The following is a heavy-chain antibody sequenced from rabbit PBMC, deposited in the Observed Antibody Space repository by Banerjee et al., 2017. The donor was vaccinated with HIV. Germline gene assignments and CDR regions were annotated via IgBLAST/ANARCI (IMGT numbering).Heavy chain of an antibody. Sequence: QEQLVESGGGLVQPEGSLTLTCTASGFSFSSSYWICWVRQAPGKGLEWIACIYTGSSDITYYASWAKGRFTISKASSTTVTLQMTSLTAADTATYFCARDSNPNGAGYVFGLWGQGTLVTVS. V-gene: IGHV1S45*01. J-gene: IGHJ3*01. CDR3: ARDSNPNGAGYVFGL. D-gene: IGHD6-1*01. CDR1: GFSFSSSYW. CDR2: IYTGSSDIT.